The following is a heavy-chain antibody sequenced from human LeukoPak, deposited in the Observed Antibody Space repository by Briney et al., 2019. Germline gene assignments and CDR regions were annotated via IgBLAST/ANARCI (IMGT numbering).Heavy chain of an antibody. V-gene: IGHV1-69*04. CDR1: GATFSSYA. CDR2: IIPILVIA. CDR3: AREASDVAYDFWSGSNHNWFDP. Sequence: PVKVSCKAFGATFSSYAISWVGQAAGHGLEWLGRIIPILVIANYAQKFQGRVTITADKSTSTAYMELSRLRSEDTAVYYCAREASDVAYDFWSGSNHNWFDPWGQGTLVTVSS. D-gene: IGHD3-3*01. J-gene: IGHJ5*02.